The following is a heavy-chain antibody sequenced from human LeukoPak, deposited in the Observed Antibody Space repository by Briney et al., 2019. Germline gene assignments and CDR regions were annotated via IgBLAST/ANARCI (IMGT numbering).Heavy chain of an antibody. V-gene: IGHV3-23*01. Sequence: PSETLSLTCAVSGGSISSSNWWSWVRQAPGKGLEWVSTIIDSGNSIYYADSAEGRFTISRDNSKNTLYLQMNSLRAGDTAVYYCAKDPIFSGSYGVFDYWGLGTLVTVSS. J-gene: IGHJ4*02. D-gene: IGHD1-26*01. CDR3: AKDPIFSGSYGVFDY. CDR1: GGSISSSN. CDR2: IIDSGNSI.